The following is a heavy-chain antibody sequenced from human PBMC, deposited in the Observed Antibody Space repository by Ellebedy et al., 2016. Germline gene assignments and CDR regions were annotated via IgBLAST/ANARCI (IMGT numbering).Heavy chain of an antibody. CDR2: VVGSGERT. CDR1: GFTFSSHA. J-gene: IGHJ4*02. V-gene: IGHV3-23*01. Sequence: GGSLRLSCEASGFTFSSHAMSWVRQAPGKGPEWVSAVVGSGERTFYADSVKGRFTISRDNSKNSVYLQLNSLRVEDTAVYYCAGDSRGITASGTSLHYWGQGTLVTVSS. CDR3: AGDSRGITASGTSLHY. D-gene: IGHD6-13*01.